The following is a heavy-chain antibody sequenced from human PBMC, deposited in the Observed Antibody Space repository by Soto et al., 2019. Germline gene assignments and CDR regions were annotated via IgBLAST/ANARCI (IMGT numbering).Heavy chain of an antibody. Sequence: EVQLLESGGGLVQPGGSLRLSCAASGFTFSNQAMAWVRQTPGKGLEWVSLISGSGASIYYADSVKGRFTISRDNSRNTGYLQMNSLRVEDTAVYYWANLGSVGEGWGQGTLVTVSS. CDR2: ISGSGASI. CDR1: GFTFSNQA. D-gene: IGHD3-10*01. V-gene: IGHV3-23*01. J-gene: IGHJ4*02. CDR3: ANLGSVGEG.